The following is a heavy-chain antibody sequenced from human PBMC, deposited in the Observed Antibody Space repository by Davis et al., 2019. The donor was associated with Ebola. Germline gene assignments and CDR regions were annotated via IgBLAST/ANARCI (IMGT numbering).Heavy chain of an antibody. CDR2: ISYDATNK. J-gene: IGHJ6*04. V-gene: IGHV3-30*03. CDR1: GFSFSTFG. CDR3: ATSIGLLWSSFGMDV. D-gene: IGHD3-10*01. Sequence: GESLKISCAASGFSFSTFGMHWVRQAPGKGLEWLAVISYDATNKYYADSVKGRFTISRDNAKNSLYLQMNSLRADDTAVYYCATSIGLLWSSFGMDVWGNGTTVTVSS.